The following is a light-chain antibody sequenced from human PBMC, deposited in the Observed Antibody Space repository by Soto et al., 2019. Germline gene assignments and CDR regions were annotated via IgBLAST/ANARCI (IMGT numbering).Light chain of an antibody. CDR1: SSNIGSNT. CDR3: AAWDDSLNGPGYV. CDR2: SNN. Sequence: QSVLTQPPSASGTPGQRVTISCSGSSSNIGSNTVNWYQQLPGTAPKLLIYSNNQRPSGVPDRFSGSKSGTSASLAISGLQSEDEADYYCAAWDDSLNGPGYVFGTGIKLTVL. J-gene: IGLJ1*01. V-gene: IGLV1-44*01.